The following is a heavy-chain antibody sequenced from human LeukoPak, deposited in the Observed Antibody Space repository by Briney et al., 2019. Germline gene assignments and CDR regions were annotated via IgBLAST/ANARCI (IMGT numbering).Heavy chain of an antibody. Sequence: SETLSLTCAVSGGSISSSNWWSWVRQPPGKGLEWIGEIYHSGSTNYNPSLKSRVTISVDKSKNQFSLKLSSVTAADTAVYYRARGSGGSNRWFDPWGQGTLVTVSS. CDR2: IYHSGST. V-gene: IGHV4-4*02. J-gene: IGHJ5*02. D-gene: IGHD2-15*01. CDR1: GGSISSSNW. CDR3: ARGSGGSNRWFDP.